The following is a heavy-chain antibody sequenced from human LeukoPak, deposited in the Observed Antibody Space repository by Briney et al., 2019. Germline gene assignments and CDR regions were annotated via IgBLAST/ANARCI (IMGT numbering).Heavy chain of an antibody. V-gene: IGHV3-30*04. CDR1: GFSFSDYA. Sequence: GGSLRLSCASSGFSFSDYAMHWVRQAPGKGLEWVTVMSYDESNKNYADSVKGRLTISRDISKNTLYLQMNSLRPEDTAVYYCARALGRAYHTGFEYWGQGTLVTVSS. J-gene: IGHJ4*02. CDR2: MSYDESNK. CDR3: ARALGRAYHTGFEY. D-gene: IGHD3-16*01.